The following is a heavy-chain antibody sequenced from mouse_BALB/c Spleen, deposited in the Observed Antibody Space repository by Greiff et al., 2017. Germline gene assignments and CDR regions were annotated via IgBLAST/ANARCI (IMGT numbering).Heavy chain of an antibody. CDR1: GYSITSDYA. Sequence: EVQLQQSGPGLVKPSQSLSLTCTVTGYSITSDYAWNWIRQFPGNKLEWMGYISYSGSTSYNPSLKSRISITRDTSKNQFFLQLNSVTTEDTATYYCAREGIYHDYWGQGTTLTVSS. CDR3: AREGIYHDY. D-gene: IGHD2-1*01. V-gene: IGHV3-2*02. J-gene: IGHJ2*01. CDR2: ISYSGST.